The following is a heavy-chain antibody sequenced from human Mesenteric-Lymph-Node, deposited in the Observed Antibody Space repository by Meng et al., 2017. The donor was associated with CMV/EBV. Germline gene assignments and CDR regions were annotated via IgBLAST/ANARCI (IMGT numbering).Heavy chain of an antibody. D-gene: IGHD2-2*01. CDR3: ARAPLVVPASMRIYPLDY. J-gene: IGHJ4*01. CDR1: GYTFTGYY. V-gene: IGHV1-2*02. Sequence: ASVKVSCKASGYTFTGYYIHWVRQAPGQGLEWLGWINPYTDDAKYAQKFQGRVTITRDTSISTAYVELSSLTSDDTAMYYCARAPLVVPASMRIYPLDYWGHGTLVTVSS. CDR2: INPYTDDA.